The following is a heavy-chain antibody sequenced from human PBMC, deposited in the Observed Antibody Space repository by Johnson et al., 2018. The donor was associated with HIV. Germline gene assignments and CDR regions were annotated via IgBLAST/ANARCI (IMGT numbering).Heavy chain of an antibody. CDR1: GFTFSSYG. D-gene: IGHD6-19*01. CDR2: IRYDGSKK. CDR3: AKIGQWRERLDAFDI. Sequence: QVLLVESGGGLVKPGGSLRLSCAASGFTFSSYGMHWVRQAPGKGLEWVALIRYDGSKKYYADSMKGRFTISRDNSKNTLYLQMSSLRPEDTAVYYCAKIGQWRERLDAFDIWGQGTMVTVSS. V-gene: IGHV3-30*02. J-gene: IGHJ3*02.